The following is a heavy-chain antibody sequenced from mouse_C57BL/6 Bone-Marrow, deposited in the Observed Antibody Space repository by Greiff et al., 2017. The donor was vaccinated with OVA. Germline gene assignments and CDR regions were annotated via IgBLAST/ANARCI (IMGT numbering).Heavy chain of an antibody. CDR3: ARCHYYGSSYFDD. V-gene: IGHV1-9*01. Sequence: VHLVESGAELMKPGASVKLSCKATGYTFTGYWIEWVKQRPGHGLEWIGEILPGSGSTNYNEKFKGKATFTADTSSNTAYMQLSSLTTEDSAIYYCARCHYYGSSYFDDWGQGTTLTVSS. CDR1: GYTFTGYW. D-gene: IGHD1-1*01. J-gene: IGHJ2*01. CDR2: ILPGSGST.